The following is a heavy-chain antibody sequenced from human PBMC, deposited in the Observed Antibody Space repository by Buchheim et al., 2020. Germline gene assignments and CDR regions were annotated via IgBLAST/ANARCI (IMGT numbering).Heavy chain of an antibody. D-gene: IGHD3-22*01. CDR2: INHSGST. Sequence: QVQLQQWGAGLLKPSETLSLTCADYGGSFSGYYWSWIRQPPGKGLEWIGEINHSGSTNYNPSLKIRVTISVATSKNQFSLKLSSVTAADTAVYYCARTSGYWPYYYYGMDVWGQGTT. CDR3: ARTSGYWPYYYYGMDV. J-gene: IGHJ6*02. V-gene: IGHV4-34*01. CDR1: GGSFSGYY.